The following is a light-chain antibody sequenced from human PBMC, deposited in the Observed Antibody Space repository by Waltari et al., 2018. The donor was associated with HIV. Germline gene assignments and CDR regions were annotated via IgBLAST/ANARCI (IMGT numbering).Light chain of an antibody. Sequence: SYVLPQPPSVPVAPGQTARTTCRVNNIGGISVHLYQEKPGQAPVLVVYEDSDRPSGIPERFSGSNSGNTATLTISRVEDGDEADYYCQVWDSTSDHYVFGTGTKVTVL. CDR2: EDS. J-gene: IGLJ1*01. CDR1: NIGGIS. V-gene: IGLV3-21*02. CDR3: QVWDSTSDHYV.